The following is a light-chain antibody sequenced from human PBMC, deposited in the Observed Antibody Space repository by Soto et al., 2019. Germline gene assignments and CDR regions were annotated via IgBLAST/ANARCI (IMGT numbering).Light chain of an antibody. V-gene: IGKV1-39*01. J-gene: IGKJ3*01. CDR3: QPCYSTPLT. Sequence: DIQMTQSPTSLSASVGDRVTMTCRASQSISSYLNWYQQKPGKAPKLLIYAASSLQRGVPFRFSDSRSGTDFTLTIRRLQPQDFATHYCQPCYSTPLTVDPGTKVDGK. CDR2: AAS. CDR1: QSISSY.